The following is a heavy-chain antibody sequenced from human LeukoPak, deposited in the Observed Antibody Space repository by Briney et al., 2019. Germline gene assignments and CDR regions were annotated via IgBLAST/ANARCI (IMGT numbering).Heavy chain of an antibody. J-gene: IGHJ4*02. CDR2: IYNSVIT. CDR1: GGSISSSSFH. V-gene: IGHV4-61*01. D-gene: IGHD3-10*01. Sequence: PSETLSLTCTVSGGSISSSSFHGSWVRQPPGKGLEWIVYIYNSVITNSNPSLKSRFTMSVDTSKNQFSLKLGSLTAADTAIYYCARVSGGSGSGPVDYWGQGTLVTVSS. CDR3: ARVSGGSGSGPVDY.